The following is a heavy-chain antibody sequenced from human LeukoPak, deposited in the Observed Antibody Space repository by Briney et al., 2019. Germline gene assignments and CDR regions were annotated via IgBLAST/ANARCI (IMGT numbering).Heavy chain of an antibody. Sequence: ASVKVSCKASGYTFTSSGISWVRQAPGQGREWMGWISAYNGNTNYAQKLQGRVTMTTDPSTSTAYMELRSLRSDDTAVYYCARILVVGARKCFDYWGQGTLVTVSS. CDR2: ISAYNGNT. CDR1: GYTFTSSG. J-gene: IGHJ4*02. V-gene: IGHV1-18*01. D-gene: IGHD1-26*01. CDR3: ARILVVGARKCFDY.